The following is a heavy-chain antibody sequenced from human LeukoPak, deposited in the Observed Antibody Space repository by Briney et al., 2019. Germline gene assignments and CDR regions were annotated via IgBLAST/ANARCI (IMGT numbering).Heavy chain of an antibody. CDR2: ISSGVTST. CDR1: GFTFSSYS. V-gene: IGHV3-21*01. J-gene: IGHJ6*03. CDR3: VRDKGHYMDV. Sequence: GGSLRLSCAASGFTFSSYSMDWVRQAPGKGLEWVSFISSGVTSTYYADSVKSRFTISRDNAKNSLYLQMNSLRDEDTAVYYCVRDKGHYMDVWGKGTTVTVSS.